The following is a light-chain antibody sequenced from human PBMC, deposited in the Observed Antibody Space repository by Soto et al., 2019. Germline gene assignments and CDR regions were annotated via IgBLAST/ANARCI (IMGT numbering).Light chain of an antibody. CDR3: QQYNSYPT. CDR1: QSISSW. Sequence: DIQMTQSPSTLSASVGDRVTITCLASQSISSWLAWYQQKPGKAPKLLIYKASSLESGVPSRFSGSGSGTEFTLTISSLQPDDFTIYYCQQYNSYPTFGQGTKVEIK. V-gene: IGKV1-5*03. CDR2: KAS. J-gene: IGKJ1*01.